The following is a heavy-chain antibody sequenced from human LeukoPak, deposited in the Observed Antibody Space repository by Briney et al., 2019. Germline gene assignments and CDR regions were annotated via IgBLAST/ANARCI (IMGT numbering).Heavy chain of an antibody. CDR3: AKNAAPTRYFDWLPIDY. Sequence: GGSLRLSCAASGFTFSSYAMSWVCQAPGMGLEWVSSTSGSGGSEYYADSVKGRYTISRDNSKNTLYLQMNSLRGEDTAVYYCAKNAAPTRYFDWLPIDYWGQGTLVTDSS. D-gene: IGHD3-9*01. J-gene: IGHJ4*02. V-gene: IGHV3-23*01. CDR1: GFTFSSYA. CDR2: TSGSGGSE.